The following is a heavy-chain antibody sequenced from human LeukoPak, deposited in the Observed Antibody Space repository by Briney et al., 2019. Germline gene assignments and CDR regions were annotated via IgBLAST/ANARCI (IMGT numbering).Heavy chain of an antibody. CDR3: ARDPGDSCL. D-gene: IGHD2-2*01. CDR2: IYYSGST. Sequence: PSETLSLTCTVSGGSISSYYWSWIRQPPGKGLEWIGYIYYSGSTNYNPSLKSRVTISVDTSKNQFSLKLSSVTAADTAVYYCARDPGDSCLWGQGTLVTVSS. CDR1: GGSISSYY. V-gene: IGHV4-59*01. J-gene: IGHJ4*02.